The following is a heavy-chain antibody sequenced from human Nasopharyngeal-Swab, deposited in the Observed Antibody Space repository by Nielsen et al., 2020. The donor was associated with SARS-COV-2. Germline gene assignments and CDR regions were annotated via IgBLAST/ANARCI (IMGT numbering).Heavy chain of an antibody. Sequence: ASVKVSCKTSGYTFTGYFIHWVRQAPGQGLEWMGRVNPNTGGTDYAQNFQGRVIMSRDTSITTAYMESSSLTSDDTAVFYCARESKLGRRGWVYFDFWGQGALVTVSS. CDR3: ARESKLGRRGWVYFDF. CDR2: VNPNTGGT. J-gene: IGHJ4*02. CDR1: GYTFTGYF. V-gene: IGHV1-2*06. D-gene: IGHD6-19*01.